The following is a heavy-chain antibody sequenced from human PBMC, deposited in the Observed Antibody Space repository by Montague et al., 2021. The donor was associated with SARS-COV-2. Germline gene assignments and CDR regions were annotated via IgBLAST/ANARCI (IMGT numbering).Heavy chain of an antibody. J-gene: IGHJ6*02. Sequence: SLRLSCAASGFTVSSYELNWVRQAPGKGLEWVSYISSSGSTLYYSYSXXVLFPISRDNAKNSLYLQMNSLRAEDTAVYCCASRKFSSSWYYYYGMDVWGQGTTVTVSS. CDR2: ISSSGSTL. V-gene: IGHV3-48*03. CDR1: GFTVSSYE. CDR3: ASRKFSSSWYYYYGMDV. D-gene: IGHD6-13*01.